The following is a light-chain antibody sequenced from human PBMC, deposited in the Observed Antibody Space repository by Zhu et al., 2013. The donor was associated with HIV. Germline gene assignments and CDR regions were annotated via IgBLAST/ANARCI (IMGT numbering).Light chain of an antibody. CDR1: ASNIGKNN. V-gene: IGLV1-47*01. CDR3: AAWDDSLGGAQVV. J-gene: IGLJ2*01. CDR2: RNN. Sequence: QSVLTQPPSASGTPGQRITISCSGSASNIGKNNVYWYQQVSGTAPKLLIQRNNQRPSGVPDRFSGSKSGTSASLAISGLRSEDEAVYYCAAWDDSLGGAQVVFGGGTKVTVL.